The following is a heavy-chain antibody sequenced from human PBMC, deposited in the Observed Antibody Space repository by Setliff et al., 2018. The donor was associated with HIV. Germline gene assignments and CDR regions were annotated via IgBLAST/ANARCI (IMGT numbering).Heavy chain of an antibody. Sequence: SETLSLTCAVSGYSLSSGYFWGWIRQPPGKGLEWIGSIYHSGSTYYNPSLKSRVTISVDTSKNQFSLKLSSVTAADTAVYYCASTSRRLGDSSGNEGAFDILGQGTMVTVSS. V-gene: IGHV4-38-2*01. CDR1: GYSLSSGYF. CDR2: IYHSGST. D-gene: IGHD3-22*01. CDR3: ASTSRRLGDSSGNEGAFDI. J-gene: IGHJ3*02.